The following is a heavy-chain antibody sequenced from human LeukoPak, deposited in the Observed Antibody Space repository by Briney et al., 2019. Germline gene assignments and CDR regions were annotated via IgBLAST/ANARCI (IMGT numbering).Heavy chain of an antibody. CDR3: AKDRRIQLWLGFDY. D-gene: IGHD5-18*01. CDR1: GFTFSSYA. Sequence: SGRSLRLSCAASGFTFSSYAIHWVRQAPGKGLEWVAVVSYDGSIKYYADSVKGWFTISRDNSKNTLYLQMNSLRAEDTAVYYCAKDRRIQLWLGFDYWGQGTLVTVSS. J-gene: IGHJ4*02. V-gene: IGHV3-30-3*01. CDR2: VSYDGSIK.